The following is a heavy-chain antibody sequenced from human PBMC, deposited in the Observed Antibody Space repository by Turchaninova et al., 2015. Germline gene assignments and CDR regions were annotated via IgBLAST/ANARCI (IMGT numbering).Heavy chain of an antibody. D-gene: IGHD7-27*01. Sequence: QVQLQESGPGLVKPSEPLSLPRAVSGYSLSLGYYWAWIRQHPGKGLEGISSNYHSGRTYYNPSLKSRVTISLDTSKTQFSLNLSSVTAADTAVYYCARHLNWAFDFWGQGTLVTVSS. V-gene: IGHV4-38-2*01. CDR1: GYSLSLGYY. CDR3: ARHLNWAFDF. CDR2: NYHSGRT. J-gene: IGHJ4*02.